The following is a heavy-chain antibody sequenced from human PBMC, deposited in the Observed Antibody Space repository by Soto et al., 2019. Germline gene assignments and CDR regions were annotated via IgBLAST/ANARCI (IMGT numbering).Heavy chain of an antibody. CDR1: GFTVSSNY. Sequence: PGGSLRLSCAASGFTVSSNYMSWVRQAPGKGLEWVSVIYSGGSTYYADSVKGRFTISRHNSKNTLYLQMNSLRAEDTAVYYCARAVNYYGSGGYGVYFDYWGQGTLVTVSS. J-gene: IGHJ4*02. CDR2: IYSGGST. D-gene: IGHD3-10*01. CDR3: ARAVNYYGSGGYGVYFDY. V-gene: IGHV3-53*04.